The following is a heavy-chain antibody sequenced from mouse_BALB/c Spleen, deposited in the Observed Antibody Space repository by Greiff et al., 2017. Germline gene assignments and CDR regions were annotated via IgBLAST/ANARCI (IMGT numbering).Heavy chain of an antibody. J-gene: IGHJ3*01. CDR3: ARGGYFAY. CDR2: IYPGSGNT. D-gene: IGHD3-1*01. Sequence: VQLQQSGAELARPGASVKLSCKASGYTFTDYYINWVKQRTGQGLEWIGEIYPGSGNTYYNEKFKGKATLTADKSSSTAYMQLSSLTSEDSAVYFCARGGYFAYWGQGTLVTVSA. V-gene: IGHV1-77*01. CDR1: GYTFTDYY.